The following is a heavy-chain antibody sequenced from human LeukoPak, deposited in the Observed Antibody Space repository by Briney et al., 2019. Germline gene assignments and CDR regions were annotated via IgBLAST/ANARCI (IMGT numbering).Heavy chain of an antibody. CDR2: IYQSGTT. CDR3: ARHVSSNIIGSHWGGFDP. J-gene: IGHJ5*02. V-gene: IGHV4-38-2*01. CDR1: GYSISSGHF. D-gene: IGHD7-27*01. Sequence: PSETLSLTCAVSGYSISSGHFWGWIRQPPGKGLEWIGTIYQSGTTYYNPSLKSRVTISVDTSKNHFSLKLSSVTAADTAVYYCARHVSSNIIGSHWGGFDPWGQGTLVTVSS.